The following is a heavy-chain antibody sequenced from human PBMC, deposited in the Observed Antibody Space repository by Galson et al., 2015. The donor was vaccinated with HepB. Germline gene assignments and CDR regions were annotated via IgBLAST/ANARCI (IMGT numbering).Heavy chain of an antibody. CDR3: TRDRMGLWLPGWFDP. CDR2: IGSKAYGGTT. D-gene: IGHD5-18*01. J-gene: IGHJ5*02. Sequence: RPCCAASGFTFADYAMSCFRQAPGKGLEWVGFIGSKAYGGTTEYAASVKGRFTISRDDSKSIAYLQMNSLKTEDTAVYYCTRDRMGLWLPGWFDPWGQGTLVTVSS. V-gene: IGHV3-49*03. CDR1: GFTFADYA.